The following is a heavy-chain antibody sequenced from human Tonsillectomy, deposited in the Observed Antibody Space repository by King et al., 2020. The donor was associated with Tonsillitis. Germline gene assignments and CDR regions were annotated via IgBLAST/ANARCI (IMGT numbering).Heavy chain of an antibody. CDR1: GFTFSSYS. V-gene: IGHV3-48*02. CDR3: ESEERNYDILTGYYYDYYSMYV. CDR2: ISSSSSTI. Sequence: VQLVESGGGLVQPGGSLRLSCAASGFTFSSYSMSWVRQAPGKGLEWGSYISSSSSTIYYADSVKGRFTISRDNAKNSLYLQMNSLRDEDTAVYYCESEERNYDILTGYYYDYYSMYVCGQGTTVTVSS. J-gene: IGHJ6*02. D-gene: IGHD3-9*01.